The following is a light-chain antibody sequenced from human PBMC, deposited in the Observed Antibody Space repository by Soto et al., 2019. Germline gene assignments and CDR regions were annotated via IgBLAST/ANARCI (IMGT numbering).Light chain of an antibody. Sequence: QSVLTQPPSVSGAPGQRVTISCTGNSSNIGAGYDVHWYQQLPRTAPKLLIYGNTNRPSGVPDRFSGSKSGTSASLAISGLQAEDDADYYCQSYDISLSGPWVVGGGTKLTVL. CDR1: SSNIGAGYD. J-gene: IGLJ3*02. CDR2: GNT. CDR3: QSYDISLSGPWV. V-gene: IGLV1-40*01.